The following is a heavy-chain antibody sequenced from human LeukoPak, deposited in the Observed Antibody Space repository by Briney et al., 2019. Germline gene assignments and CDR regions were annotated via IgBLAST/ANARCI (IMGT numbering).Heavy chain of an antibody. Sequence: GGSLRLSCAASGFTFSSYSMNWVHQAPGKGLEWVSYISSSSSTIYYADSVKGRFTISRDNAKNSLYLQMNSLRAEDTAVYYCARDDRIVGADYWGQGTLVTVSS. CDR3: ARDDRIVGADY. CDR2: ISSSSSTI. V-gene: IGHV3-48*04. D-gene: IGHD1-26*01. CDR1: GFTFSSYS. J-gene: IGHJ4*02.